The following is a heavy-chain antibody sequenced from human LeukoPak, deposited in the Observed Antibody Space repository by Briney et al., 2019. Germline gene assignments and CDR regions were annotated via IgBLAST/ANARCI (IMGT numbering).Heavy chain of an antibody. CDR2: ISSSTGYT. J-gene: IGHJ4*02. V-gene: IGHV3-11*05. D-gene: IGHD3-22*01. CDR3: ARDLRDYYDSSGYSLPFAY. Sequence: KPGGSLRLSCAASGFTFSDYYMSWIRQAPGKGLEWLSYISSSTGYTNYADSVRGRFTISRDNAKNSLYLQMNSLRAEDTPVYYCARDLRDYYDSSGYSLPFAYWGQGTLVTVSS. CDR1: GFTFSDYY.